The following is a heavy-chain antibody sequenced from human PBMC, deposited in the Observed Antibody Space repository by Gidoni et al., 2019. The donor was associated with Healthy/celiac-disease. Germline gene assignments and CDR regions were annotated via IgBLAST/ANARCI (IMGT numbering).Heavy chain of an antibody. V-gene: IGHV3-30-3*01. CDR3: ARDMGWAPRGMDV. J-gene: IGHJ6*02. Sequence: GFTFSSYAMHWVRQAPGKGLEWVAVISYDGSNKYYADSVKGRFTISRDNSKNTLYLQMNSLRAEDTAVYYCARDMGWAPRGMDVWGQGTTVTVSS. D-gene: IGHD6-19*01. CDR2: ISYDGSNK. CDR1: GFTFSSYA.